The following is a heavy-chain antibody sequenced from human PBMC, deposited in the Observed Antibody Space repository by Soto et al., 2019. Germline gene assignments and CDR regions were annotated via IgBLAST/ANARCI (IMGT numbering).Heavy chain of an antibody. J-gene: IGHJ6*02. V-gene: IGHV3-15*01. CDR2: IKSKTDGGTT. Sequence: WGSLRLSCAASGFTFSNAWMSWVRQAPWKGLEWVGRIKSKTDGGTTDYAAPVKGRFTISRDDSKNTLYLQMNSLKTEDTAVYYCTTDNGYYYYGMDVWGQGTTVTVSS. CDR1: GFTFSNAW. CDR3: TTDNGYYYYGMDV.